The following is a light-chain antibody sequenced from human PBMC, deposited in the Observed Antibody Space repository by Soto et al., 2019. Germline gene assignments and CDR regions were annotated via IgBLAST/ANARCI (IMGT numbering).Light chain of an antibody. Sequence: QSVLTQPPSVSAAPGQTVTISCSGNLSNIGSNYVSWYQQLPGTAPSLLIYDNDKRPSGIPDRLSGSKSGTSATLGITGLQTGDEADYYCATWDSSLRAGVFGGGTKLTVL. V-gene: IGLV1-51*01. J-gene: IGLJ2*01. CDR3: ATWDSSLRAGV. CDR2: DND. CDR1: LSNIGSNY.